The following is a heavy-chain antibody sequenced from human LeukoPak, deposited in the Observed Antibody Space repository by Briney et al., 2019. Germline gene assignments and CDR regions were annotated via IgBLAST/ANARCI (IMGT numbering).Heavy chain of an antibody. Sequence: PSETLSLTCTVSGYSISSGYYWGWIRQPPGKGLEWIGSIYHSGSTYYNPSLKSRVTISVDTSKNQFSLKLSSVTAADTAMYFCARLRNVVLFDYWGQGTLVTVSS. CDR3: ARLRNVVLFDY. V-gene: IGHV4-38-2*02. CDR1: GYSISSGYY. D-gene: IGHD2-15*01. J-gene: IGHJ4*02. CDR2: IYHSGST.